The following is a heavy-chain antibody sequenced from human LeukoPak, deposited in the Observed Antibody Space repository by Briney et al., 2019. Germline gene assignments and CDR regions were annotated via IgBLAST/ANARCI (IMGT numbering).Heavy chain of an antibody. V-gene: IGHV4-34*01. D-gene: IGHD6-19*01. J-gene: IGHJ3*02. Sequence: PSETLSLTCAVYGGSFSGYYWSWIRQPPGKGLEWIGEINHSGSTNYNPSLKSRVTISVDTSKNQFSLKLSSVTAADTAVYYCARDATTHTIGWYDDAFDIWGHGTMVTVSS. CDR3: ARDATTHTIGWYDDAFDI. CDR2: INHSGST. CDR1: GGSFSGYY.